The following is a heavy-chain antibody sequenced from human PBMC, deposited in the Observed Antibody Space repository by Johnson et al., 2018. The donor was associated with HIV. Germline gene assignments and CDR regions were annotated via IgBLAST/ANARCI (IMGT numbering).Heavy chain of an antibody. J-gene: IGHJ3*02. D-gene: IGHD1-7*01. V-gene: IGHV3-30*04. CDR1: GFTFKTYS. CDR2: ISYDGKNK. CDR3: ATGYNWNYVSGVNLLGGGYEVPSEHAFEI. Sequence: QVQLVESGGGVVQPGRSLRLSCAASGFTFKTYSIHWVRQAPGKGLEWVAVISYDGKNKYYADSVKGLFSISRDNSKNTLYLQMNGLGTEDTAVYYCATGYNWNYVSGVNLLGGGYEVPSEHAFEIWGQGTMVTVTS.